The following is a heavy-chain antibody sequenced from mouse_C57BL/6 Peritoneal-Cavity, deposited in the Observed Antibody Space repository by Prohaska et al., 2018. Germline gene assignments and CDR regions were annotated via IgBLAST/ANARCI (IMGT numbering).Heavy chain of an antibody. V-gene: IGHV1-15*01. J-gene: IGHJ3*01. CDR3: TRPAWFAY. Sequence: QVQLQQSGAELVRPGASVMLSCKASGYTFTDYEMHWVKQTPVHGLEWIGAIDPETGGTAYNQKFKGRAILTADKSSSTAYMELRSLTSEDSAVYYCTRPAWFAYWGQGTLVTVSA. CDR2: IDPETGGT. CDR1: GYTFTDYE.